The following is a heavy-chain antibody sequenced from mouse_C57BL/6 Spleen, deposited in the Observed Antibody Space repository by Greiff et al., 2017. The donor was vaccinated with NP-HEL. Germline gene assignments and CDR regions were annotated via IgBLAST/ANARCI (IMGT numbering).Heavy chain of an antibody. Sequence: QVQLKQPGAELVKPGASVKMSCKASGYTFTSYWITWVKQRPGQGLEWIGDIYPGSGSTNYNEKFKSKATLTVDTSSSTAYMQLSSLTSEDSAVYYCAGYDYDGGSYWYFDVWGTGTTVTVSS. D-gene: IGHD2-4*01. CDR3: AGYDYDGGSYWYFDV. J-gene: IGHJ1*03. V-gene: IGHV1-55*01. CDR2: IYPGSGST. CDR1: GYTFTSYW.